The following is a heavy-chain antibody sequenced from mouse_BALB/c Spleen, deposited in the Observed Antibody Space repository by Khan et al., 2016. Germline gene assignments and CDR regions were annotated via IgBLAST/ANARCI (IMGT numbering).Heavy chain of an antibody. V-gene: IGHV1-39*01. D-gene: IGHD1-1*02. CDR3: ARGYGKPYYYAMDY. CDR2: IDPNYGGT. Sequence: VQLKESGPELEKPGASVKISCKASGYSFTGYNMNWVKQSNGKSLEWIGNIDPNYGGTTYNQKFKGKATLTVDKSSSTAYMQLKSLTSEDSAVDYCARGYGKPYYYAMDYWGQGTSVTVSS. CDR1: GYSFTGYN. J-gene: IGHJ4*01.